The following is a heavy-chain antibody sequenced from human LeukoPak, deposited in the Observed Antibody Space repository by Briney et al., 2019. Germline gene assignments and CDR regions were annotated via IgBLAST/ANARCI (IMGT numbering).Heavy chain of an antibody. J-gene: IGHJ1*01. CDR1: GFTFSSYW. CDR3: AGAPSEIGGYYPEYFRH. Sequence: GGSLRLSCAASGFTFSSYWMHWVRPAPGKGRVWVSRIKSDGSTNYTDSVKGRFTISSDNAKNTLSLQMNSLRAEDTRGYYYAGAPSEIGGYYPEYFRHWGQGTLVTVSS. V-gene: IGHV3-74*01. CDR2: IKSDGST. D-gene: IGHD3-22*01.